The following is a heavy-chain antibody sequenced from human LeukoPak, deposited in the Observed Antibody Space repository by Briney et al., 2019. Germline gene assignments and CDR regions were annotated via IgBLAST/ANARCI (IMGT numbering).Heavy chain of an antibody. D-gene: IGHD6-19*01. CDR2: IYYSGST. Sequence: SGTLSLTCTVSGGSMSPYHWGWIRQPPGKGLEWTGYIYYSGSTNYNPSLKSRVTISVDTSKNQFSLKLSSVTAADTAIYYCARAVSGRFDYWGQGTLVTVSS. CDR3: ARAVSGRFDY. CDR1: GGSMSPYH. J-gene: IGHJ4*02. V-gene: IGHV4-59*08.